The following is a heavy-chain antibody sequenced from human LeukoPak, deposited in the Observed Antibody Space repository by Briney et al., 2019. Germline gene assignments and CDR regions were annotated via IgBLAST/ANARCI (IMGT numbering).Heavy chain of an antibody. CDR1: GFTFSSYDMSSYA. Sequence: AGGSLRLSCAASGFTFSSYDMSSYAMTWVRQAPGKGLEWVSAISGTGANTYYVDSVKGRFTISRDNSKNTMYLQMNGLRAEDTAVYYCAKMATEVPSYYFDYWGQGTLVTVSS. CDR3: AKMATEVPSYYFDY. V-gene: IGHV3-23*01. D-gene: IGHD2-2*01. J-gene: IGHJ4*02. CDR2: ISGTGANT.